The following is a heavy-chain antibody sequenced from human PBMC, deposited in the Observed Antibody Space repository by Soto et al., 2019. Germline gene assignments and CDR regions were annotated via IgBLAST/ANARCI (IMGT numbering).Heavy chain of an antibody. V-gene: IGHV3-33*01. J-gene: IGHJ6*02. D-gene: IGHD2-2*01. CDR2: IWYDGSNK. CDR3: ARDRGCISTTCYRYYYAMDV. CDR1: GFTFSSYG. Sequence: GGSLRLSCAASGFTFSSYGMHWVRQAPGKGLEWVAVIWYDGSNKYYADSVKGRFTISRDNSKNTLYLQMNSLRAEDTAVYYCARDRGCISTTCYRYYYAMDVCGQGTTVTVSS.